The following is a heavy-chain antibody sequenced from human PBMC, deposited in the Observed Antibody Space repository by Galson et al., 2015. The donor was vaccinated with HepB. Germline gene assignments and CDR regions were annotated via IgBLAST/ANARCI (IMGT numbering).Heavy chain of an antibody. V-gene: IGHV1-24*01. CDR3: ATPGIVVVVAARFHLSS. Sequence: SVKVSCKVSGYTLTELSMHWVRQAPGKGLEWMGGFDPEDGETIYAQKFQGRVTMTEDTSTDTAYMELSSLRSEDTAVYYCATPGIVVVVAARFHLSSWGQGTLVTVSS. CDR1: GYTLTELS. J-gene: IGHJ5*02. CDR2: FDPEDGET. D-gene: IGHD2-15*01.